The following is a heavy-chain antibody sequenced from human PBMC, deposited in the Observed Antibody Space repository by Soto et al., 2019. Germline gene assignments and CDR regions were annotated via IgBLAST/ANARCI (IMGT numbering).Heavy chain of an antibody. V-gene: IGHV4-59*01. CDR1: GGSIGSYY. D-gene: IGHD6-13*01. CDR2: IYYSGST. J-gene: IGHJ2*01. CDR3: AREGSSSWYLENIYWYFDL. Sequence: SETLSLTCTVSGGSIGSYYWSWIRQPPGKGLEWIGYIYYSGSTNYNPSLKSRVTISVDTSKNQFSLKLSSVTAADTAVYYCAREGSSSWYLENIYWYFDLWGRGTLVTVSS.